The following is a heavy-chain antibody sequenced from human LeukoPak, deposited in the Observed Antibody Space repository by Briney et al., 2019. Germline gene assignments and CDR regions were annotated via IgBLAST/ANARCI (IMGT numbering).Heavy chain of an antibody. CDR1: GYTFTGYY. CDR2: INPNSGGT. V-gene: IGHV1-2*02. D-gene: IGHD3-22*01. CDR3: ARSDSSVYDIYYYYYGMDV. Sequence: ASVKVSRKASGYTFTGYYMHWVRQAPGQGLEWMGWINPNSGGTNYAQKFQGRVTMTRDTSISTAYMELSSLRSDDTALYYCARSDSSVYDIYYYYYGMDVWGQGTTVTVSS. J-gene: IGHJ6*02.